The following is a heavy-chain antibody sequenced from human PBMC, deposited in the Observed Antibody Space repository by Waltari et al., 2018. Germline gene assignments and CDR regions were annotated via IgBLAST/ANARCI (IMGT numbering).Heavy chain of an antibody. V-gene: IGHV4-39*01. CDR1: GVSITSNRHY. CDR2: MSYSGAT. D-gene: IGHD5-12*01. CDR3: ATYIGASIGTAAFDV. Sequence: QLQLQESGPRLVKPSETLSLTCSVPGVSITSNRHYWGWIRQPPGQGLEWIGTMSYSGATYSSPSLQSRVTISRDTSKNQLSLKLGSVTAADTAIYYCATYIGASIGTAAFDVWGQGTKVTVSS. J-gene: IGHJ3*01.